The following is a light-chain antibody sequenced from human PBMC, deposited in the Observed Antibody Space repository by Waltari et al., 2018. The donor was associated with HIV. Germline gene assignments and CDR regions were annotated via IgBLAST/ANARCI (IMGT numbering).Light chain of an antibody. J-gene: IGKJ4*01. CDR2: FGS. V-gene: IGKV2-28*01. Sequence: EIVMTQSPLSLPVTPGAPASISCSSSQSLLNSNGDTVMDCYLQRPGQSPLLQIYFGSSRASGVPDRFSGSGSGTEFKLKSSRVEAVDVGIYYCMQALQTLLTSGGGTKVEIK. CDR1: QSLLNSNGDTV. CDR3: MQALQTLLT.